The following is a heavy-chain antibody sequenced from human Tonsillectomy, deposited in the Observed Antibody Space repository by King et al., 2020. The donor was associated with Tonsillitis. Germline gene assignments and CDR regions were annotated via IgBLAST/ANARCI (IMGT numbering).Heavy chain of an antibody. V-gene: IGHV3-15*01. D-gene: IGHD1-26*01. CDR1: GFTFTNAW. CDR2: IKGKTDGGTT. CDR3: TRDDRGSSDAFDI. J-gene: IGHJ3*02. Sequence: VQLVESGGGLVKPGGSLRLSCVVSGFTFTNAWMSWVRQAPGKGLEWVGRIKGKTDGGTTDYAAPVKGRFTISGDDSKKKVYLQMNSLKTEDTAVYYCTRDDRGSSDAFDIWGQGTMVTVSS.